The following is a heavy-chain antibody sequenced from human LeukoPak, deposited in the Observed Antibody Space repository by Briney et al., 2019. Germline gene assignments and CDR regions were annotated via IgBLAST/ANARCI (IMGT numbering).Heavy chain of an antibody. V-gene: IGHV3-33*01. CDR3: ARGPVAGKGEIDY. D-gene: IGHD6-19*01. J-gene: IGHJ4*02. Sequence: GRALRLSCAASGFNFSSYGMHWVRQAPGKGLEWVAVIWYDGSNKYYADSVKGRFTISRDNSKNTLYLQMNSLRAEDTAVYYCARGPVAGKGEIDYWGQGTLVTVSS. CDR2: IWYDGSNK. CDR1: GFNFSSYG.